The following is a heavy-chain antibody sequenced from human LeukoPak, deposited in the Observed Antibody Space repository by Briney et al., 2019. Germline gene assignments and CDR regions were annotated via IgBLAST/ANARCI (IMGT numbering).Heavy chain of an antibody. Sequence: SETLSLTCAVYGGSFSGYYWSWIRQPPGKGLEWIGEINHSGSTNYNPSLKSRVTISVDTSKNQFSLKLSSVTAADTAVYYCARVRSVVVVAAVLSIDYYGMDVWGQGTTVTVSS. CDR1: GGSFSGYY. D-gene: IGHD2-15*01. J-gene: IGHJ6*02. V-gene: IGHV4-34*01. CDR2: INHSGST. CDR3: ARVRSVVVVAAVLSIDYYGMDV.